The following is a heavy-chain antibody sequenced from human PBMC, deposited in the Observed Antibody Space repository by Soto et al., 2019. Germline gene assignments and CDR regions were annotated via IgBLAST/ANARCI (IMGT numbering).Heavy chain of an antibody. Sequence: SETLSLTCTVSGASISNYYWSWIRQPPGKGLEWIGYIYYSGSPNYNPSLKSRVTISVDTSKNQLSLKLNSVTAADTAVYYCARHKGIDPWGQGTLVNVSS. V-gene: IGHV4-59*08. J-gene: IGHJ5*02. CDR3: ARHKGIDP. CDR1: GASISNYY. CDR2: IYYSGSP. D-gene: IGHD3-10*01.